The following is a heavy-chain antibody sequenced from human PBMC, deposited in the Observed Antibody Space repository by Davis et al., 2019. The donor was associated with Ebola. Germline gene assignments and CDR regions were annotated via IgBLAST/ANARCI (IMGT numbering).Heavy chain of an antibody. D-gene: IGHD3-9*01. J-gene: IGHJ4*02. CDR1: GYTFTDFD. CDR3: ARDTGIRYVSLGY. Sequence: ADSVKVSCKASGYTFTDFDIHWVRQAPGQGLEWMGWINAGNGNMRYSQKFQGRVTITRDTSASTVYMELSSLRSEDTAVYYCARDTGIRYVSLGYWGQGTLVTVS. V-gene: IGHV1-3*01. CDR2: INAGNGNM.